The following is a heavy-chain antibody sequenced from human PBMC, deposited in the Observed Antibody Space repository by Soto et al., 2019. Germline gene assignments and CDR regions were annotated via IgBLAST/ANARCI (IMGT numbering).Heavy chain of an antibody. V-gene: IGHV3-7*03. J-gene: IGHJ5*02. CDR3: AGGDYSSGWYYNWFDP. CDR2: IKQDGSEK. D-gene: IGHD6-19*01. CDR1: GFTFSSYW. Sequence: PVGSLRLSCAASGFTFSSYWMSWVRQAPGKGLEWVANIKQDGSEKYYVDSVKGRFTISRDNAKNSLYLQMNSLRAEDTAVYYCAGGDYSSGWYYNWFDPWGQGTLVTVSS.